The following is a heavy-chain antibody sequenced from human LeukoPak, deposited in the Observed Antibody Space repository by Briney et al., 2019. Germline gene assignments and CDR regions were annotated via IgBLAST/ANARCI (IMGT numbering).Heavy chain of an antibody. V-gene: IGHV3-23*01. D-gene: IGHD3-16*01. CDR2: INGGGSNT. Sequence: GGSLRLSCAASGFTFSIYAMNWVRQAPGKGLEWVSGINGGGSNTFYADSVKGRFTISRDNSKNMLYLQMSSLRAEDTAIYYCAKGSDYLWGSLENYYYYYMDVWGKGTTVTVSS. CDR3: AKGSDYLWGSLENYYYYYMDV. J-gene: IGHJ6*03. CDR1: GFTFSIYA.